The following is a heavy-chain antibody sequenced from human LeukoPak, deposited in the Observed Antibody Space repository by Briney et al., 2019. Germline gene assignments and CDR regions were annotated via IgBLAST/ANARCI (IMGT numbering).Heavy chain of an antibody. V-gene: IGHV3-66*01. CDR3: AKDSIRYGILDY. CDR1: GFTVSDNY. J-gene: IGHJ4*02. Sequence: PGGSLRLSCVASGFTVSDNYMTWVRQAPGKGLEWVSIIYSGGSTYYADSVKGRFTISRDNSRNTLYLQMNSLRAEDTAVYYCAKDSIRYGILDYWGQGTLVTVSS. D-gene: IGHD3-9*01. CDR2: IYSGGST.